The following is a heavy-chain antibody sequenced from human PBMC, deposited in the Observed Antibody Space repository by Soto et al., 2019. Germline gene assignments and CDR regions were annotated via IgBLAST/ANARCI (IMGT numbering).Heavy chain of an antibody. J-gene: IGHJ4*02. V-gene: IGHV4-4*07. D-gene: IGHD2-8*02. CDR1: GASITGSSY. CDR3: ARGMTPPGAPAWYYFDS. Sequence: SETLSLTCTVSGASITGSSYWSWIRQPAGKGLEWIGRFSLSGTTNYNPSLRRRVTMSADVSKNQFSLRLTSVTAADTALYYCARGMTPPGAPAWYYFDSWGQGTLVTSP. CDR2: FSLSGTT.